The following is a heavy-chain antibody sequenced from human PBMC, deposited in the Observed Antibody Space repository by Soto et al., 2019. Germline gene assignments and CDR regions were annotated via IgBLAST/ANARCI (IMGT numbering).Heavy chain of an antibody. CDR2: INSDGRST. V-gene: IGHV3-74*01. D-gene: IGHD5-18*01. Sequence: GGSLRLSCAASGFTFSTYWMHWVRQAPGKGPVWVVRINSDGRSTDYAESVKGRSTISRDNAKNTLYLQMNGLRADDTAVYYCARGHSYSLADSWGQGTLVTVSS. CDR1: GFTFSTYW. CDR3: ARGHSYSLADS. J-gene: IGHJ4*02.